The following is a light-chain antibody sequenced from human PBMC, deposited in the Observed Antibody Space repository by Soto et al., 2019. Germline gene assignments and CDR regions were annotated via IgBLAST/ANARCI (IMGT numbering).Light chain of an antibody. Sequence: AIRMTQSPSSLSASTGDRVTITCRASQGISSYLTSYQQKPGKAPKLLIYAASTLQSGVPSRFSGSGSGTDFTLTISCLQSEDFATYYCQQYYSYPPITFGQGTRLEIK. CDR1: QGISSY. CDR3: QQYYSYPPIT. J-gene: IGKJ5*01. CDR2: AAS. V-gene: IGKV1-8*01.